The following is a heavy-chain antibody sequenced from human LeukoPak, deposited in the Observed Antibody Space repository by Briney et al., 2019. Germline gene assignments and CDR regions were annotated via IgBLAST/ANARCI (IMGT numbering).Heavy chain of an antibody. D-gene: IGHD4-4*01. CDR1: GGSISNYY. CDR2: IYNSGST. J-gene: IGHJ4*02. V-gene: IGHV4-4*07. CDR3: ARVVTTVTTYVDY. Sequence: PSETLSLTCTVSGGSISNYYWSWIRQPAGKGLQWIGRIYNSGSTNYNPSLKSRVTLSVDTSKNQFSLKLSSVTAADTAVYYCARVVTTVTTYVDYWGQGTLVTVSS.